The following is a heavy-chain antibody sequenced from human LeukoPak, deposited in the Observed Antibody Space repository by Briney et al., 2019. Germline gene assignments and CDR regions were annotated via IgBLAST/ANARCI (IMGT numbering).Heavy chain of an antibody. CDR3: ARVNWNPDY. V-gene: IGHV4-38-2*01. J-gene: IGHJ4*02. D-gene: IGHD1-1*01. CDR2: IHHSGST. Sequence: SETLSFTCAVSGYSISRGYHWGWIRQPPGKGLEWIGSIHHSGSTYYNSSLKSRVTISVDTSKNQFSLKVSSVTAADTAVYYCARVNWNPDYWGQGTLVTVSS. CDR1: GYSISRGYH.